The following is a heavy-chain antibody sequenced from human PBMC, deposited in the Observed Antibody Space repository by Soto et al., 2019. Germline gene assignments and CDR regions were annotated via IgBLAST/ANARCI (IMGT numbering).Heavy chain of an antibody. CDR1: GGSFSGYY. CDR2: INHSGST. CDR3: ERAGSSGWKRIDK. J-gene: IGHJ4*02. Sequence: SETLSLTCAVYGGSFSGYYWSWIRQPPGKGLEWIGEINHSGSTNYNPSLKSRVTISVDTSKNQFSLKLRSVTAADTAVYYCERAGSSGWKRIDKWGQGTLVTVSS. V-gene: IGHV4-34*01. D-gene: IGHD6-19*01.